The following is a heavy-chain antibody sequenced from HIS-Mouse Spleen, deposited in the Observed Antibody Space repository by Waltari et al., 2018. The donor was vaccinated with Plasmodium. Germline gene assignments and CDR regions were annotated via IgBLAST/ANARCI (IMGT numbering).Heavy chain of an antibody. CDR1: GYTFRSYG. Sequence: QVQLVQSGAEGKRPGASVKVSCKPSGYTFRSYGISWVRSAPGQGIEWMGWISGYNGNTNDAQKVQGRVTMTTDTSTSTAYVELRSLRSDDTAVYYCARLLPWVHGHFDYWGQGTLVTVSS. J-gene: IGHJ4*02. CDR2: ISGYNGNT. V-gene: IGHV1-18*01. CDR3: ARLLPWVHGHFDY. D-gene: IGHD1-26*01.